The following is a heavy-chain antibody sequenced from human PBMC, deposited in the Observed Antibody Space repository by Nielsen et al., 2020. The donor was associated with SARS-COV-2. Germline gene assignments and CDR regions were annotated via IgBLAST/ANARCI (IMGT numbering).Heavy chain of an antibody. CDR2: ISTSSSYI. V-gene: IGHV3-21*01. CDR1: GFRFTSYT. Sequence: GESLKISCAASGFRFTSYTMNWVRQAPGKGLEWVASISTSSSYIWYADSESMRGRFTISRDNAKNSVYLQMNSLRAEDTAVYYCARHWPDFDYWGQGTPVTVSP. J-gene: IGHJ4*02. CDR3: ARHWPDFDY.